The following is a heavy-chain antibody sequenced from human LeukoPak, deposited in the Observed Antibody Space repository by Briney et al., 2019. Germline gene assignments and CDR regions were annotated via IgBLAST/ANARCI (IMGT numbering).Heavy chain of an antibody. CDR1: GGTFSSYT. CDR2: IIPILGIA. J-gene: IGHJ4*02. D-gene: IGHD2-21*02. V-gene: IGHV1-69*02. CDR3: AGGDLVGY. Sequence: SVKVSCKASGGTFSSYTISWVRQAPGQGLEWMGRIIPILGIANYAQKLQGRVTMTTDTSTSTAYMELRSLRSDDTAVYYCAGGDLVGYWGQGTLVTVSS.